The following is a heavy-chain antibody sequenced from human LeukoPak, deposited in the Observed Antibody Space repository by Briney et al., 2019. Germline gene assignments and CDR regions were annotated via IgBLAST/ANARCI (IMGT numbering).Heavy chain of an antibody. V-gene: IGHV1-2*02. J-gene: IGHJ4*02. Sequence: ASVKVSCKASGYTLTDCYIHWVRQAPGQGLEWMAWINPNSGGTYYAQNFHDRITLTRDTSISTAYMELSRLRSDDTAIYYCARANALYCSSTSCLFDYWGQGTLVTVSS. CDR2: INPNSGGT. CDR3: ARANALYCSSTSCLFDY. D-gene: IGHD2-2*01. CDR1: GYTLTDCY.